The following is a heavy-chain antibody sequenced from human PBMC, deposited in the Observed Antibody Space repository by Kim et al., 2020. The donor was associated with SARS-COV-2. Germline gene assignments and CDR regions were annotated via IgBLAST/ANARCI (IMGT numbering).Heavy chain of an antibody. V-gene: IGHV5-10-1*01. CDR1: GYSFTSYW. D-gene: IGHD3-9*01. CDR2: IDPSDSYT. J-gene: IGHJ3*02. CDR3: ARQLPHQYYDILTGYYKGGGGAGAAFDI. Sequence: GESLKISCKGSGYSFTSYWISWVRQMPGKGLEWMGRIDPSDSYTNYSPSFQGHVTISADKSISTAYLQWSSLKASDTAMYYCARQLPHQYYDILTGYYKGGGGAGAAFDIWGQGTMVTVSS.